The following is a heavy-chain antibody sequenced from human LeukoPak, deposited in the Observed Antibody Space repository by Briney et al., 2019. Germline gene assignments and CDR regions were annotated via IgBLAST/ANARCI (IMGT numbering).Heavy chain of an antibody. CDR3: AAGRGWGYYYYMDV. V-gene: IGHV4-39*01. Sequence: SETLSLTCTVSGGSISSSSYYWGWIRQPPGKGLEWIGSIYYSGSTYYNPSLKSRVTISVDTSKNQFSLKLSSVTAADTAVYYCAAGRGWGYYYYMDVWGKGTTVTVSS. J-gene: IGHJ6*03. D-gene: IGHD6-19*01. CDR2: IYYSGST. CDR1: GGSISSSSYY.